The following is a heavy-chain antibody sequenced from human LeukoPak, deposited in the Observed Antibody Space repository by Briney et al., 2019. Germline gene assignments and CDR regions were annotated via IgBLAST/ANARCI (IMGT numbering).Heavy chain of an antibody. Sequence: ASVKVSCKASGYTFSSYGISWVRQAPGQGLEWMGWIGAYNGNTNYAQKLQGRVTMTTDTSTSTAYMELRSLRSDDTAVYYCARDRASVYSSSSVDYWGQGTLVTVSS. V-gene: IGHV1-18*01. CDR3: ARDRASVYSSSSVDY. J-gene: IGHJ4*02. CDR1: GYTFSSYG. D-gene: IGHD6-6*01. CDR2: IGAYNGNT.